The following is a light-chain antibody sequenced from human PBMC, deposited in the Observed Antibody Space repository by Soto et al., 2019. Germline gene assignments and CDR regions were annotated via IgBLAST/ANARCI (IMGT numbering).Light chain of an antibody. J-gene: IGLJ1*01. V-gene: IGLV2-11*01. CDR2: DVS. CDR3: CSYAGSYTYV. Sequence: QSALTQPRSVSGSPGQSVTISCTGTSSDVGGYNFVSWNQQHPGKAPKLMIYDVSERPSGVPDRFSGSKSGNTASLTISGLQAEEEADYYCCSYAGSYTYVFGTGTKVTVL. CDR1: SSDVGGYNF.